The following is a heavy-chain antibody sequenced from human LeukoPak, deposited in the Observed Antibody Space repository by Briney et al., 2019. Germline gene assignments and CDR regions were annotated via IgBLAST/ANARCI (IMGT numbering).Heavy chain of an antibody. V-gene: IGHV1-69*02. D-gene: IGHD3-3*01. CDR1: GGTFSSYT. Sequence: ASVKVSCKASGGTFSSYTISWVRQAPGQGLEWMGRIIPILGIANYAQKFQGRVTITADKSTSTAYMELSSLRSEDTAVYYCARGVPYYDFWCGRLGVYNWFAPWAQAALGTVSS. J-gene: IGHJ5*02. CDR2: IIPILGIA. CDR3: ARGVPYYDFWCGRLGVYNWFAP.